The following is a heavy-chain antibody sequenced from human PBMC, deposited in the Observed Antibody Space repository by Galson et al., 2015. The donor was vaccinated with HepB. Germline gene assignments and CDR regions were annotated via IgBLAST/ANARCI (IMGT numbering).Heavy chain of an antibody. V-gene: IGHV3-53*01. Sequence: SLRLSCAASGFTVSSNYMSWVRQAPGKGLEWVSVIYSGGNTYYADSVKGRFTISRDNAKNSLYLQMNSLRAEDTAVYYCARDRVVPAAMRYYYYYGMDVWGQGTMVTVSS. CDR2: IYSGGNT. CDR3: ARDRVVPAAMRYYYYYGMDV. CDR1: GFTVSSNY. J-gene: IGHJ6*02. D-gene: IGHD2-2*01.